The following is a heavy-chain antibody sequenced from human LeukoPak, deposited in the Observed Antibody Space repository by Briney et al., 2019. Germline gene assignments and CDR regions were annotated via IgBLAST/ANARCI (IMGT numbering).Heavy chain of an antibody. J-gene: IGHJ4*02. V-gene: IGHV3-33*01. CDR1: GFIFSTYG. Sequence: GGSLRLSCVASGFIFSTYGLHWVRQSPGRGLEWVAVIWYDGSQRYYADSVKGRFTISKDDSQNTIYLQMDSLRAEDTAVYYCATSSPRNYFDHWGQGTLVTVSS. CDR3: ATSSPRNYFDH. CDR2: IWYDGSQR. D-gene: IGHD1-14*01.